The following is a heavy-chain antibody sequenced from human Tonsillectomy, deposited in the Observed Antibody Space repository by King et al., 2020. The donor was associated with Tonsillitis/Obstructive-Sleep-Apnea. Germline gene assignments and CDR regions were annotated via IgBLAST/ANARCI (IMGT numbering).Heavy chain of an antibody. V-gene: IGHV2-5*02. D-gene: IGHD3-3*01. J-gene: IGHJ3*02. CDR2: IYWDDDK. CDR1: GVSRSAGGVC. Sequence: SLGLACTLAGVSRSAGGVCGGGVLQPRAKALEWLALIYWDDDKRDSPSLKSRLTSTKDTSKNQGVLQMTNRDPVDTATYYCARGSYESDAFDIWGQGTMVTVSS. CDR3: ARGSYESDAFDI.